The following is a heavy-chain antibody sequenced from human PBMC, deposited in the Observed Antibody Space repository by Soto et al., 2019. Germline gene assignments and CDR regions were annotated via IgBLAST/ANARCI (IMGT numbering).Heavy chain of an antibody. J-gene: IGHJ4*02. CDR2: IYYSGST. CDR1: GGSISSYY. Sequence: SETLSLTCTVSGGSISSYYWSWIRQPPGKGLEWIGYIYYSGSTNYNPSLKSRVTISVDTSKNQFSLKLSSVTAADTAVYYCASARRTGIGFALEYWGQGTLVTVSS. V-gene: IGHV4-59*01. D-gene: IGHD3-10*01. CDR3: ASARRTGIGFALEY.